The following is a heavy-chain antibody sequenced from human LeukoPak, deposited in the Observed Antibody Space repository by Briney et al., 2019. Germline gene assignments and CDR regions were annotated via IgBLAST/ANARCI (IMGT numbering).Heavy chain of an antibody. CDR2: IIPIFGTA. D-gene: IGHD3-3*01. CDR1: GGTFSSYA. V-gene: IGHV1-69*13. Sequence: ASVKVSCKASGGTFSSYAISWVRQAPGQGLEWMGGIIPIFGTANYAQKFQGRVTITADESTSTAYMELSSLRSEDTAVYYCARLYYDFWSGYFHYYYYGMDVWGQGTTVTVSS. CDR3: ARLYYDFWSGYFHYYYYGMDV. J-gene: IGHJ6*02.